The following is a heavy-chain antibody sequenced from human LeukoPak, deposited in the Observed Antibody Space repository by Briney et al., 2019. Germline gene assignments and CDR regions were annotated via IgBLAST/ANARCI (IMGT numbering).Heavy chain of an antibody. CDR2: ISYDGSNK. D-gene: IGHD3-3*01. V-gene: IGHV3-30*18. J-gene: IGHJ6*02. CDR1: GFTFGSYG. CDR3: AKDKDFWSGCYRGVPYYYGLDV. Sequence: GGSQRLSCAASGFTFGSYGIHWVRQAPGKGLEWVAVISYDGSNKYYADSVKGRFTISRDNAKNTLYLQMNSLRPEDTALYYCAKDKDFWSGCYRGVPYYYGLDVWGQRTTVTVSS.